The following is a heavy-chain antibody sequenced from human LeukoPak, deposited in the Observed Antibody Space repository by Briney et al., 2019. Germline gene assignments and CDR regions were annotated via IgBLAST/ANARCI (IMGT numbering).Heavy chain of an antibody. V-gene: IGHV3-21*01. CDR1: GFAFNEYN. Sequence: PGGSLRLSCATSGFAFNEYNMNWVRQAPGKGLEWVSSILSGSGNIYYADSVKGRFTISRDNAENSLHLQMNSLRADDTAVYYCARDRWELPHYYYYGLDVWGQGTTDTVSS. J-gene: IGHJ6*02. CDR3: ARDRWELPHYYYYGLDV. D-gene: IGHD1-26*01. CDR2: ILSGSGNI.